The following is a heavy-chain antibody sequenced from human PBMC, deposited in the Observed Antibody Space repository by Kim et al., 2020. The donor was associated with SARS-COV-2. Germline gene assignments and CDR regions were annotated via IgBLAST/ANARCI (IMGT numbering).Heavy chain of an antibody. J-gene: IGHJ5*02. Sequence: FQGRVTITADKSTSTAYMELSSLRSEDTAVYYCARDTGVVAAAGTGWFDPWGQGTLVTVSS. CDR3: ARDTGVVAAAGTGWFDP. V-gene: IGHV1-69*04. D-gene: IGHD6-13*01.